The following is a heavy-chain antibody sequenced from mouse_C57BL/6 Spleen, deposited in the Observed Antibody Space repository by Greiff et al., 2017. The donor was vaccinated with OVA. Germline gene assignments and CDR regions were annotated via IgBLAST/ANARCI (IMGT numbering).Heavy chain of an antibody. CDR3: ARPSLYRYAMDY. CDR2: IYPGDGDT. V-gene: IGHV1-82*01. CDR1: GYAFSSSW. J-gene: IGHJ4*01. D-gene: IGHD6-1*01. Sequence: QVQLQQSGPELVKPGASVKISCKASGYAFSSSWMNWVKQRPGKGLEWIGRIYPGDGDTNYNGKFKGKATLTADKSSSTAYMQLSSLTSEDSAVYFCARPSLYRYAMDYWGQGTSVTVSS.